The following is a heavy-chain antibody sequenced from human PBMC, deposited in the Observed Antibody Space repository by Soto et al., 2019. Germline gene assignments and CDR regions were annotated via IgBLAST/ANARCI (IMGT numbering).Heavy chain of an antibody. CDR2: ISGSGRST. Sequence: GGALSLSCAASGFAFSSDAMNWVRQAPGKGLEWVSAISGSGRSTYYADSVKGRFTISRDNSKNTLYLQMDSLRAEDTAVYYCAKDRGWELHEYFQHWGQGTLVTVS. D-gene: IGHD1-26*01. CDR1: GFAFSSDA. J-gene: IGHJ1*01. CDR3: AKDRGWELHEYFQH. V-gene: IGHV3-23*01.